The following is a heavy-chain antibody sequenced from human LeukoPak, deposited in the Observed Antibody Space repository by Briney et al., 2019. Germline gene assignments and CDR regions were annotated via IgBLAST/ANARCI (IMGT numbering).Heavy chain of an antibody. CDR1: GFTSSSYS. CDR2: ISSSSSSTI. D-gene: IGHD6-13*01. V-gene: IGHV3-48*01. J-gene: IGHJ4*02. Sequence: PGGSLRLPCAASGFTSSSYSMNWVRQAPGKGLEWVSYISSSSSSTIYYADSVKGRFTISRDNAKNSLYLQMNSLRAEDTAVYYCARIGGQQLVKVQKWGQGTLVTVSS. CDR3: ARIGGQQLVKVQK.